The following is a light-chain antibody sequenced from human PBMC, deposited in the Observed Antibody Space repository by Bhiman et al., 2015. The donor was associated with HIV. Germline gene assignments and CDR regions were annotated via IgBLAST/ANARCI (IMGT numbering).Light chain of an antibody. CDR2: GKN. Sequence: SYELTQDPAVSVALGQTVNITCQGDSLRSYYANWYQQKPGQAPVLVIYGKNNRPSGIPDRFSASSSGNTTSLTITGAQAEDEADYYCNSRDSSGNIWIFGGGTNLTVL. CDR1: SLRSYY. V-gene: IGLV3-19*01. CDR3: NSRDSSGNIWI. J-gene: IGLJ2*01.